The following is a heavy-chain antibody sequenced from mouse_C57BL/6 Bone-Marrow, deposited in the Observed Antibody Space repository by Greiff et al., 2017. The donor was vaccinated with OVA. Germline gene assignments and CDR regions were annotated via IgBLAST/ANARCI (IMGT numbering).Heavy chain of an antibody. CDR1: GYTFTSYW. Sequence: QVQLQQPGAELVKPGASVKLSCKASGYTFTSYWMPWVKQRPGQGLEWIGEIDPSDSYTNYTQKFKGKATLTVDTSSSTAYMQLSSLTSEDSAVYYCAREGITTLVAFDYWGQGTTLTVSS. J-gene: IGHJ2*01. CDR3: AREGITTLVAFDY. V-gene: IGHV1-50*01. CDR2: IDPSDSYT. D-gene: IGHD1-1*01.